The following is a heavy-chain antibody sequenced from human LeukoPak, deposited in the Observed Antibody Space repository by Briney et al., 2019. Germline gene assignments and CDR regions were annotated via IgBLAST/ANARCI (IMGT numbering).Heavy chain of an antibody. J-gene: IGHJ6*04. CDR3: AELGITMIGGV. CDR1: GFTFSSYS. Sequence: GGSLRLSCAASGFTFSSYSMNWVRQAPGKGLEWVSFISSRSSYIYYADSVKGRFTISRDNAKNSLYLQMNSLRAEDTAVYYCAELGITMIGGVWGKGTTVTISS. V-gene: IGHV3-21*01. CDR2: ISSRSSYI. D-gene: IGHD3-10*02.